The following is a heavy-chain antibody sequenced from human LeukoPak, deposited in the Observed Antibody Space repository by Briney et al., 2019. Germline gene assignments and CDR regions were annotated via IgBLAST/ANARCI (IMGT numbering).Heavy chain of an antibody. Sequence: GGSLRLSCAASGFTFDTYAMSWVRQAPGKGLEWVSTIRNTETYYADSVKGRFTISRDNRQNTVYLQMTSLRAEDTAVYFCAKDAIRGNGIYDAFDIWGQGTRVTVSS. V-gene: IGHV3-23*01. CDR2: IRNTET. J-gene: IGHJ3*02. CDR1: GFTFDTYA. D-gene: IGHD3-10*01. CDR3: AKDAIRGNGIYDAFDI.